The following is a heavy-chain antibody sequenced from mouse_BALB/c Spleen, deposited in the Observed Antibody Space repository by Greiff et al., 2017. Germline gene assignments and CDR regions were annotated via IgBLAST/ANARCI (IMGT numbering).Heavy chain of an antibody. CDR1: GYAFSSYW. V-gene: IGHV1-80*01. D-gene: IGHD2-3*01. J-gene: IGHJ4*01. Sequence: QVHVKQSGAELVRPGSSVKISCKASGYAFSSYWMNWVKQRPGQGLEWIGQIYPGDGDTNYNGKFKGKATLTADKSSSTAYMQLSSLTSEDSAVYFCATMDGYYWYAMDYWGQGTSVTVSS. CDR2: IYPGDGDT. CDR3: ATMDGYYWYAMDY.